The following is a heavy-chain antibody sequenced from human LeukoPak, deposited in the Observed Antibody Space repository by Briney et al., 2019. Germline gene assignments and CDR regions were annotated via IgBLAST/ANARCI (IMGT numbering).Heavy chain of an antibody. CDR2: IYYSGST. D-gene: IGHD2-21*02. CDR1: GDSISNYY. CDR3: ARGTGGDPYHFQH. V-gene: IGHV4-59*01. Sequence: PSETLSLTCSVSGDSISNYYWSWIRQPPGKGLEWIGNIYYSGSTNYNPSLKSRVSISVDTSKNHFSLKLSSVTAADTAVYYCARGTGGDPYHFQHWGQGTLVTVSS. J-gene: IGHJ1*01.